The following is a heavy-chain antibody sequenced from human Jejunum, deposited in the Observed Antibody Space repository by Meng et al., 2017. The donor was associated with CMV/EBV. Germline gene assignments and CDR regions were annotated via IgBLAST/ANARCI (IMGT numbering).Heavy chain of an antibody. CDR1: TFSIAW. D-gene: IGHD3-22*01. Sequence: TFSIAWVSWGRQAPGKGLEWVGRLKSKTDGGTTDYAAPVKGRFIISRDDSKNTLFLQMDSLKTDDTAVYYCTTAVPNSSGYYNYFDYWGQGTLVTVSS. J-gene: IGHJ4*02. CDR3: TTAVPNSSGYYNYFDY. V-gene: IGHV3-15*01. CDR2: LKSKTDGGTT.